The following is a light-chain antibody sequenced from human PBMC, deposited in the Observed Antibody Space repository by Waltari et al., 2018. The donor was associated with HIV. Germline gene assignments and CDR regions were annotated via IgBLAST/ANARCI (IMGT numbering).Light chain of an antibody. CDR3: AVWDDSLRGGV. CDR1: SSHIGDFS. Sequence: QSVLTQPLSASGTPGQRVTISCSGSSSHIGDFSVSWYQHLPGAAPKLLIYANKQRPSGVPDRFSGSRSGTSASLAISGLRSEDEAGYSCAVWDDSLRGGVFGGGTKLTVL. CDR2: ANK. V-gene: IGLV1-47*01. J-gene: IGLJ3*02.